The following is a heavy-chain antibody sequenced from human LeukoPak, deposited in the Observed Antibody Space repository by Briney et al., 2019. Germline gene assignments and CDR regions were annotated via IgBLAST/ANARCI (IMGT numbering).Heavy chain of an antibody. CDR2: ISAYNGNT. D-gene: IGHD3-9*01. V-gene: IGHV1-18*01. CDR3: ARGAPLRGRYFDWLFLY. Sequence: GASVKVSCKASGYTFTSYGISWVRQAPGQGLEWMGWISAYNGNTNYAQKLQGRVTMTTDTSTSTAYMELRSLRSDDTAVYYCARGAPLRGRYFDWLFLYWGQGTLVTVSS. J-gene: IGHJ4*02. CDR1: GYTFTSYG.